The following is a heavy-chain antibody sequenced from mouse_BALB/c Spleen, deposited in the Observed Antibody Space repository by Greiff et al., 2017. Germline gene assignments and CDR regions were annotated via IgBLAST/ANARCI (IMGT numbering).Heavy chain of an antibody. J-gene: IGHJ4*01. CDR3: ARRGTYDYDVDAMDY. CDR1: GYTFTSYV. Sequence: EVQLQQSGPELVKPGASVKMSCKASGYTFTSYVMHWVKQKPGQGLEWIGYINPYNDGTKYNEKFKGKATLTSDKSSSTAYMELSSLTSEDSAVYYCARRGTYDYDVDAMDYWGQGTSVTVSS. CDR2: INPYNDGT. D-gene: IGHD2-4*01. V-gene: IGHV1-14*01.